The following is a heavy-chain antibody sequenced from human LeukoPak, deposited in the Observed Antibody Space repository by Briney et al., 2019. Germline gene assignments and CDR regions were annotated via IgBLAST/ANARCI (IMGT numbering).Heavy chain of an antibody. D-gene: IGHD3-22*01. J-gene: IGHJ4*02. V-gene: IGHV3-30*02. Sequence: GGSLRLSCAASGFTFSNYGMHWVRQAPGKGLEWVALISFDGSQKYYADSVKGRFTISRDNSKSTVYLQMNSLRVEDAAVYYCSRDDTHQYDSSGYQWGQGTLVTVSS. CDR2: ISFDGSQK. CDR3: SRDDTHQYDSSGYQ. CDR1: GFTFSNYG.